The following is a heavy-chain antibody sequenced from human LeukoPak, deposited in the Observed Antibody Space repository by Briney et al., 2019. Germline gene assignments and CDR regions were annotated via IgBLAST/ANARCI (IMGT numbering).Heavy chain of an antibody. CDR2: IIPLLGIV. D-gene: IGHD1-26*01. CDR1: RVTFNSCS. Sequence: GASVKVSCKASRVTFNSCSISWVRQVPGHGLDWMGRIIPLLGIVNYAQRFQGKVTITADKSTSTAYMEMNSLRAEDTAVYYCARGSIMGARGLGDYWGQGTLVTVSS. CDR3: ARGSIMGARGLGDY. V-gene: IGHV1-69*04. J-gene: IGHJ4*02.